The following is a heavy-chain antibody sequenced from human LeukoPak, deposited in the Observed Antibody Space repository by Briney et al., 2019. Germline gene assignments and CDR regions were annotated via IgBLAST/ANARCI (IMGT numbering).Heavy chain of an antibody. D-gene: IGHD3-22*01. J-gene: IGHJ4*02. CDR2: ISTSGGSS. V-gene: IGHV3-23*01. Sequence: GEPLRLSCAASGFTFSSYAMSWVRQAPGKGLEWVSGISTSGGSSSYADSVKGRFTISRDNPRNTLYMQMNSLRAEDTALYYCAIMHPYYDGSGYWVQWGQGTLVTVSS. CDR1: GFTFSSYA. CDR3: AIMHPYYDGSGYWVQ.